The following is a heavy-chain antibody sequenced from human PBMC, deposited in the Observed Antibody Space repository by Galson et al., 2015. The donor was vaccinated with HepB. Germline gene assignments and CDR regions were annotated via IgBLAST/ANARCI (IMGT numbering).Heavy chain of an antibody. V-gene: IGHV3-30*18. J-gene: IGHJ4*02. D-gene: IGHD6-6*01. CDR2: ISYDGSNE. CDR1: GFTFSRYA. Sequence: SLRLSCAASGFTFSRYAMHWVRQAPGKGLEWVAIISYDGSNEHYADSVRGRFPISRDNSRATLHVQMDSLKTEDTAVYYCAKRDVAYRSSSGGFDYWGQGTLVTVSS. CDR3: AKRDVAYRSSSGGFDY.